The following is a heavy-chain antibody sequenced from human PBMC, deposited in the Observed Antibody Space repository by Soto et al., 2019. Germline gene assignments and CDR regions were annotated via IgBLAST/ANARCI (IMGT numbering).Heavy chain of an antibody. D-gene: IGHD2-15*01. J-gene: IGHJ6*02. CDR3: ARDRPSDGVVVVAATAADGMDV. Sequence: EVQLVESGGGLVQPGGSLRLSCAASGFTVSSNYMGWVRQAPGKGLEWVSVIYSGGSTYYADSVKGRFTISRDNSKNTLYLQMNSLRAEDTAVYYCARDRPSDGVVVVAATAADGMDVWGQGTTVTVSS. CDR2: IYSGGST. V-gene: IGHV3-66*01. CDR1: GFTVSSNY.